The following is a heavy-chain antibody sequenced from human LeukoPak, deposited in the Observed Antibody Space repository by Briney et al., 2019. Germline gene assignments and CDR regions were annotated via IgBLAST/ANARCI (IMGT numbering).Heavy chain of an antibody. D-gene: IGHD2-8*01. CDR1: GYTFTSYD. Sequence: ASVKVSCKTSGYTFTSYDMNWVRQAAGQGLEWMGWTSPNTGYIYYARKFQGRMTMATNTATRTVYMEQSSLRSEDTAVYYCATSRYCSNGVCPFDYWGQGTLVTVSS. J-gene: IGHJ4*02. CDR3: ATSRYCSNGVCPFDY. CDR2: TSPNTGYI. V-gene: IGHV1-8*01.